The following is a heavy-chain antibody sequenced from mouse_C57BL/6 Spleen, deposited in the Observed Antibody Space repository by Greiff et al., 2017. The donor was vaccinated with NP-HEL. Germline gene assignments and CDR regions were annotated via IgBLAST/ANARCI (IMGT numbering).Heavy chain of an antibody. J-gene: IGHJ2*01. CDR1: GYAFSSYW. Sequence: VQLQQSGAELVKPGASVKISCKASGYAFSSYWMNWVKQRPGKGLEWIGQIYPGDGDTNYNGKFKGKATLTADKSSSTAYMQLSSLTSEDSAVYFCARRGGYYGSSFDYWGQGTTLTVSS. CDR3: ARRGGYYGSSFDY. V-gene: IGHV1-80*01. D-gene: IGHD1-1*01. CDR2: IYPGDGDT.